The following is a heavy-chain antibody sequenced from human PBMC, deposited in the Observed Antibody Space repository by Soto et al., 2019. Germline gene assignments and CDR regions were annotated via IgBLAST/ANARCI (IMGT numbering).Heavy chain of an antibody. CDR3: ASEEDSGYVLGGSGANWFDP. D-gene: IGHD5-12*01. J-gene: IGHJ5*02. CDR2: INPSGGST. CDR1: GYTFTSYY. Sequence: GASVKVSCKASGYTFTSYYMHWVRQAPGQGLEWMGIINPSGGSTSYAQKFQGRVTMTRDTSTSTVYMELSSMRSEDTAVYYCASEEDSGYVLGGSGANWFDPWGQGTLVTVSS. V-gene: IGHV1-46*01.